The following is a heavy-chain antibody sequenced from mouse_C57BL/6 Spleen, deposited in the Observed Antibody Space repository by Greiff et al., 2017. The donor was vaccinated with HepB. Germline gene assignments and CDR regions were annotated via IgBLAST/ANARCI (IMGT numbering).Heavy chain of an antibody. CDR1: GFTFSSYA. J-gene: IGHJ1*03. Sequence: EVQVVESGEGLVKPGGSLKLSCAASGFTFSSYAMSWVRQTPEKRLEWVAYISSSGDYIYYADTVKGRFTISRDNARNTLYLQMSSLKSEDTAMYYCTRDDGSSGWYFDVWGTGTTVTVSS. CDR3: TRDDGSSGWYFDV. CDR2: ISSSGDYI. D-gene: IGHD1-1*01. V-gene: IGHV5-9-1*02.